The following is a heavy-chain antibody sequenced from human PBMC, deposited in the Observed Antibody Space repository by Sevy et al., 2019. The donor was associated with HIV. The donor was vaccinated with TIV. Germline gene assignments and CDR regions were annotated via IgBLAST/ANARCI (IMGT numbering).Heavy chain of an antibody. D-gene: IGHD3-3*01. J-gene: IGHJ6*03. CDR3: ARDFQGYDFWRATDYYYMDV. CDR2: ISAYNGNT. V-gene: IGHV1-18*01. CDR1: GYTFTSYG. Sequence: ASVKVSCKASGYTFTSYGISWVRQAPGQGLEWMGWISAYNGNTNYAQKLQGRVTMTTDTSTSTAYMELRSLGSDDTAVYYCARDFQGYDFWRATDYYYMDVWGKGTTVTVSS.